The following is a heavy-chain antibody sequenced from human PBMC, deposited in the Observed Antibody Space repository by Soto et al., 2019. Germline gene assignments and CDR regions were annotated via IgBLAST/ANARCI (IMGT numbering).Heavy chain of an antibody. Sequence: ASVKVSCKASGGTFSSYTISWVRQAPGQGLEWMGWISAYNGNTNYAQKLQGRVTMTTDTSTSTAYMELRSLRSDDTAVYYCARDPASYCGGDCYSDYWGQGTLVTVSS. CDR3: ARDPASYCGGDCYSDY. D-gene: IGHD2-21*02. CDR2: ISAYNGNT. J-gene: IGHJ4*02. V-gene: IGHV1-18*01. CDR1: GGTFSSYT.